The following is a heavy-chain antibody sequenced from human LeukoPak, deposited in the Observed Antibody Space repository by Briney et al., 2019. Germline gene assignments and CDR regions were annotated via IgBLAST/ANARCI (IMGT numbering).Heavy chain of an antibody. CDR2: ISAYSGDT. V-gene: IGHV1-18*01. CDR3: ARGSSAAGSFDY. CDR1: GYTFTSYG. D-gene: IGHD6-13*01. J-gene: IGHJ4*02. Sequence: ASVKVSCKASGYTFTSYGISWVRQAPGQGLEWMGWISAYSGDTNYAQKFQGRATMTTDTSTSTAYMELRSLSSDDTAVYYCARGSSAAGSFDYWGQGTLVTVSS.